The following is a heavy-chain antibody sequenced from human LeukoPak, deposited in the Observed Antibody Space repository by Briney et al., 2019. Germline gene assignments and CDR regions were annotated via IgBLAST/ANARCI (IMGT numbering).Heavy chain of an antibody. CDR3: ARGRYCSSTSCSYMDV. D-gene: IGHD2-2*01. CDR2: INTDGSST. J-gene: IGHJ6*03. V-gene: IGHV3-74*01. CDR1: EFTFSNYA. Sequence: GGSLRLSCIASEFTFSNYAMNWVRQAPGKGLVWVSRINTDGSSTSYADSVKGRFTISRDNAKNTLYLQMNSLRAEDTAVYYCARGRYCSSTSCSYMDVWGKGTTVTVSS.